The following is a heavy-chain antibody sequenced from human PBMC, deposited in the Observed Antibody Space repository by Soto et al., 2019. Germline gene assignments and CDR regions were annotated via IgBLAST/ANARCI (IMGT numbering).Heavy chain of an antibody. Sequence: RLSCAASGFTFSSYWMSWVRQAPGKGLEWVANIKQDGSEKYYVDSVKGRFTISRDNAKNSLYLQMNSLRAEDTAVYYCARDTYLTIFGVVNYGMDVWGQGTTVTVSS. CDR3: ARDTYLTIFGVVNYGMDV. CDR2: IKQDGSEK. V-gene: IGHV3-7*01. CDR1: GFTFSSYW. D-gene: IGHD3-3*01. J-gene: IGHJ6*02.